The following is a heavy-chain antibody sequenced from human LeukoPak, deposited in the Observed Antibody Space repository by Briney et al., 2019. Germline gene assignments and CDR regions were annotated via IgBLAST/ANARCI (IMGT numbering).Heavy chain of an antibody. CDR1: GGSFSGYY. CDR2: INHSGST. J-gene: IGHJ4*02. Sequence: SGTLSLTCAVYGGSFSGYYWSWIRQPPGKGLEWIGEINHSGSTNYNPSLKSRVTISVDTSKNQFSLKLSSVTAADTAVYYCARPTGYSGYDFVYWGQGTLVTVSS. V-gene: IGHV4-34*01. D-gene: IGHD5-12*01. CDR3: ARPTGYSGYDFVY.